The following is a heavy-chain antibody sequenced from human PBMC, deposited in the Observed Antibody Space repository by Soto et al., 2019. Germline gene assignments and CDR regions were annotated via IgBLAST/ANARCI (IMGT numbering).Heavy chain of an antibody. CDR2: IKQDGSER. Sequence: GGSLRLSCAAFGSTFSVYWMSWVRQAPGKGLECVATIKQDGSERYYVDSVKGRFTISRDNAKNSVYLQMNSLRAEDTAVYYCAREWSPPLAVFDYWGQGIQVTVSS. J-gene: IGHJ4*02. V-gene: IGHV3-7*03. CDR3: AREWSPPLAVFDY. D-gene: IGHD3-3*01. CDR1: GSTFSVYW.